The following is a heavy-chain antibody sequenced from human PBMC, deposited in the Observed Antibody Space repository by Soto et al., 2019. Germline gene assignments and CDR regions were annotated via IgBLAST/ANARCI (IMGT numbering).Heavy chain of an antibody. CDR1: GVTFISYA. CDR2: ISPIFGTA. CDR3: AGDLGGLVDY. J-gene: IGHJ4*02. D-gene: IGHD3-16*01. V-gene: IGHV1-69*01. Sequence: QVQLVQSGAEVKKPGSSVKVSCKASGVTFISYAISWVRQAPGQGLEWMGWISPIFGTANYAQKFQGRVTITADEATSTAYMELSSLRSEDTAVYYCAGDLGGLVDYLGQGTLVTVSS.